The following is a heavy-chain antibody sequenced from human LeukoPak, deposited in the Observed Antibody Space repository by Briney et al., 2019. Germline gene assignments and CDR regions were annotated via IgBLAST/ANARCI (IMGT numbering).Heavy chain of an antibody. CDR1: GYTFTGYY. CDR2: INPNSGGT. Sequence: ASVTVSCKASGYTFTGYYMHWVRQAPGQGLEWMGWINPNSGGTNYAQKFQGRVTMTRDTSISTAYMELSRLRSDDTAVYYCARGFGGWQLAYFDYWGQGTLVTVSS. CDR3: ARGFGGWQLAYFDY. J-gene: IGHJ4*02. V-gene: IGHV1-2*02. D-gene: IGHD6-13*01.